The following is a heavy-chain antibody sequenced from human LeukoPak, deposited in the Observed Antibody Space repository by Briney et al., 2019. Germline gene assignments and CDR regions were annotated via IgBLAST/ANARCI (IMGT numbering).Heavy chain of an antibody. Sequence: TLSLTCAVSGGSISSGGYSWSWIRQPPGKGLEWIGYIYHSGSTNYNPSLKSRVTISVDTSKNQFSLKLSSVTAADTAVYYCASVIAATPPDAFDIWGQGTMVTVSS. CDR1: GGSISSGGYS. D-gene: IGHD6-25*01. CDR3: ASVIAATPPDAFDI. CDR2: IYHSGST. J-gene: IGHJ3*02. V-gene: IGHV4-30-2*02.